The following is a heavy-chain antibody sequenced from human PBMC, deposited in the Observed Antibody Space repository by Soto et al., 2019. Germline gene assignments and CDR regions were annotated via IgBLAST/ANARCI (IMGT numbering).Heavy chain of an antibody. V-gene: IGHV4-39*01. D-gene: IGHD6-19*01. CDR3: ARLGGIAVAGPIYY. Sequence: SETLSLTCTVSGGDISSGDYYWAWIRQPPGKGLEWIGSVYHTGNTYYSLSLRSRVAISLDTSKNQFSLRLDAVSAADTATYYCARLGGIAVAGPIYYWGQGTLVTVSS. CDR1: GGDISSGDYY. CDR2: VYHTGNT. J-gene: IGHJ4*02.